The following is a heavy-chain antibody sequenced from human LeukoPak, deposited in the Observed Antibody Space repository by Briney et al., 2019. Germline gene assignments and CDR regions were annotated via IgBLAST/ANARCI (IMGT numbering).Heavy chain of an antibody. D-gene: IGHD2-2*01. CDR3: ARDTRAPYEGYYYYYMDV. CDR1: GGSLSSYY. V-gene: IGHV4-4*07. CDR2: IYTSGST. Sequence: PSETLSLTCTVSGGSLSSYYWSWIRQPAGKGLEWIGRIYTSGSTNYNPSLKSRVTMSVDTSKNQFSLKLSSVTAADTAVYYCARDTRAPYEGYYYYYMDVWGKGTTVTVSS. J-gene: IGHJ6*03.